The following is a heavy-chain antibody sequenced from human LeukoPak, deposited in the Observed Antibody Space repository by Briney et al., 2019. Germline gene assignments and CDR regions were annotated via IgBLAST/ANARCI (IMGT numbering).Heavy chain of an antibody. D-gene: IGHD2-2*01. CDR2: IYRSGST. Sequence: SETLSLTCTVSGYSISSGYYWGWIRQPPGKGLEWIGSIYRSGSTYYNPSLKSRVTISVDTSKNQFSLKLSSVTAADTAVYYCARDADIVVVPAAMGGYWGQGTLVTVSS. CDR1: GYSISSGYY. CDR3: ARDADIVVVPAAMGGY. V-gene: IGHV4-38-2*02. J-gene: IGHJ4*02.